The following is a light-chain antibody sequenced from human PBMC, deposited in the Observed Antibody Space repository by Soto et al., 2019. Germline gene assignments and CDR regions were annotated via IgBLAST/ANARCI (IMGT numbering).Light chain of an antibody. CDR1: SSNIGSNY. Sequence: QSVLTQPPSASGTPGQRVTISCSGSSSNIGSNYVYWYQQLPGTAPKLLIYSNNQRPSGVPDRFSGSKSGTSASLAISGLRSEDEADYYCAAWDDSLVVFGGGTKLTVL. V-gene: IGLV1-47*02. J-gene: IGLJ2*01. CDR3: AAWDDSLVV. CDR2: SNN.